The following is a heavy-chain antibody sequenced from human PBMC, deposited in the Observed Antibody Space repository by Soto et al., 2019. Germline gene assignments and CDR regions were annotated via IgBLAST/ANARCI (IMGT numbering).Heavy chain of an antibody. D-gene: IGHD3-22*01. J-gene: IGHJ6*02. CDR3: ARDVGGGYYPYYGMDV. Sequence: PSETLSLTCTVSGGSISSGGYYWSWIRQHPGKGLEWIGYIYYSGSTYYNPSLKSRVTISVDTSKNQFSLKLSSVTAADTAVYYCARDVGGGYYPYYGMDVWGQGTTVTVSS. CDR1: GGSISSGGYY. CDR2: IYYSGST. V-gene: IGHV4-31*03.